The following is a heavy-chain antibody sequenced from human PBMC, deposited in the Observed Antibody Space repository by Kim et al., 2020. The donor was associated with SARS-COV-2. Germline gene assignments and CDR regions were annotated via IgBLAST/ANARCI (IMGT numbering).Heavy chain of an antibody. V-gene: IGHV3-30*04. CDR3: ARVLRYFDWYKDYYYYGMDV. D-gene: IGHD3-9*01. CDR2: ISYDGSNK. Sequence: LSLTCAASGFTFSSYAMHWVRQAPGKGLEWVAVISYDGSNKYYADSVKGRFTISRDNSKNTLYLQMNSLRAEDTAVYYCARVLRYFDWYKDYYYYGMDVWGQGTTVTVSS. CDR1: GFTFSSYA. J-gene: IGHJ6*02.